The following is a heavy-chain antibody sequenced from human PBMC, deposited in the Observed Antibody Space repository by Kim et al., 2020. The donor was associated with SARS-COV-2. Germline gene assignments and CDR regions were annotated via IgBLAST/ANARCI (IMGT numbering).Heavy chain of an antibody. V-gene: IGHV3-7*03. J-gene: IGHJ6*02. D-gene: IGHD2-15*01. CDR2: IKEDGGEK. Sequence: GGSLRLSCGASGFTFSNYWMTWVRQVPGKGLEWVATIKEDGGEKYYVDSVKGRFTISRDNAKNSLYLQMNSLRVEDTAVYFCARGARYCSPGNCYVLVCHVWGQGTTVTVSS. CDR3: ARGARYCSPGNCYVLVCHV. CDR1: GFTFSNYW.